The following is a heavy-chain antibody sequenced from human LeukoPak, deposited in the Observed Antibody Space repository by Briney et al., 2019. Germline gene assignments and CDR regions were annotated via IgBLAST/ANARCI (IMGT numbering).Heavy chain of an antibody. CDR1: GYTITDYY. Sequence: VASVKVSCKASGYTITDYYLHWVRQAPGQGLEWMGGIIPIFGTANYAQKFQGRVTITTDESTSTAYMELSSLRSEDTAVYYCARGRPSITIFGVVNYYMDVWGKGTTVTVSS. D-gene: IGHD3-3*01. V-gene: IGHV1-69*05. CDR2: IIPIFGTA. J-gene: IGHJ6*03. CDR3: ARGRPSITIFGVVNYYMDV.